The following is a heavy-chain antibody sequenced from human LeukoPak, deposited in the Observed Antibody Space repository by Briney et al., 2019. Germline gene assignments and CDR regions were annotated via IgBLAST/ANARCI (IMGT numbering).Heavy chain of an antibody. V-gene: IGHV1-8*01. CDR1: GYTFTSYD. J-gene: IGHJ4*02. CDR2: MNPNSGNT. D-gene: IGHD1-26*01. Sequence: GASVKVSCKASGYTFTSYDINWGRQATGQGLEWMGWMNPNSGNTGYAQKFQGRVTMTRNTSISTAYMELSSLRSEDTAVYYCARSGSRGHYFDYWGQGTLVTVSS. CDR3: ARSGSRGHYFDY.